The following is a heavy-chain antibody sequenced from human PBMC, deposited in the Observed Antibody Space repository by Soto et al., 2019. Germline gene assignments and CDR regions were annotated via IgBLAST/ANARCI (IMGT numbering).Heavy chain of an antibody. J-gene: IGHJ6*02. Sequence: GGSLRLSCAASGFTFSSYWMSWVRLAPGKGLEWVANIKQDGSEKYYVDSVKGRFTISRDNAKNSLYLQMNSLRAEDTAVYYCARVNDFWSGYNRLSYYYYGMDVWGQGTTVTVSS. D-gene: IGHD3-3*01. CDR1: GFTFSSYW. CDR3: ARVNDFWSGYNRLSYYYYGMDV. CDR2: IKQDGSEK. V-gene: IGHV3-7*01.